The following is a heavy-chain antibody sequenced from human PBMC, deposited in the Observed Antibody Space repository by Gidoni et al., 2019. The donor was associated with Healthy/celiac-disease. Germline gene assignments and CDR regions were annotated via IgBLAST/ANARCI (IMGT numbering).Heavy chain of an antibody. Sequence: EVQLLASGGGLVKPGGSLRLSCAASGFTFSSSSMTWVRQAPGKGLECVSSISSSSSYKYYTDSLKGRFTISRDNAKKLLYLQMNSLRAEDTAVYYCARETSGSYGVVYWGQGTLVTVSS. J-gene: IGHJ4*02. V-gene: IGHV3-21*01. CDR2: ISSSSSYK. D-gene: IGHD1-26*01. CDR3: ARETSGSYGVVY. CDR1: GFTFSSSS.